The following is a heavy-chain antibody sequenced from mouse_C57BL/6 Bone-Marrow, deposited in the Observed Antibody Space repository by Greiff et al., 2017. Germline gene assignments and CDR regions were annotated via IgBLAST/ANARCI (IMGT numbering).Heavy chain of an antibody. V-gene: IGHV1-58*01. D-gene: IGHD2-3*01. CDR1: GYTFSRYG. J-gene: IGHJ3*01. CDR2: IYIGNGYT. CDR3: ARSGYDEDWFAY. Sequence: VQLQQSGAVLVRPGYSVKMSCKSSGYTFSRYGINWVKQRPGQGLEWIGYIYIGNGYTEYNEKFKGKATLTSDTSSSTAFMQLSSRSSEDSAIYFCARSGYDEDWFAYWGQEALVTVSA.